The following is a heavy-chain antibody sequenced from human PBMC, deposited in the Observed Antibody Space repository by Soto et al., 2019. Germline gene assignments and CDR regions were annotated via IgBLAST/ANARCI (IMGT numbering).Heavy chain of an antibody. V-gene: IGHV4-34*01. CDR3: ARKRGVLLWFGESSPHGYFDY. CDR2: INHSGST. D-gene: IGHD3-10*01. J-gene: IGHJ4*02. Sequence: SETLSLTCAVYGGSFSGYYWSWIRQPPGKGLEWIGEINHSGSTNYNPSLKSRVTISVDTSKNQFSLKLSSVTAADTAVYYCARKRGVLLWFGESSPHGYFDYWGQGTLVTVSS. CDR1: GGSFSGYY.